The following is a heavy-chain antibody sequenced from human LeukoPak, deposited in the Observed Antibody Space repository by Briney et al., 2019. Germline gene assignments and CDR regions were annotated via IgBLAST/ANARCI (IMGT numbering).Heavy chain of an antibody. CDR1: GLTFSSYG. D-gene: IGHD3-3*01. CDR2: ISYDGSNK. J-gene: IGHJ4*02. V-gene: IGHV3-30*18. Sequence: GGSLRLSCAASGLTFSSYGMHWVRQAPGKGLEWVAVISYDGSNKYYADSVKGRFTISRDNSKNTLYLQMNSLRAEDTAVYYCAKDGAGPPYDFWSGYFTSPYYFDYWGQGTLVTVSS. CDR3: AKDGAGPPYDFWSGYFTSPYYFDY.